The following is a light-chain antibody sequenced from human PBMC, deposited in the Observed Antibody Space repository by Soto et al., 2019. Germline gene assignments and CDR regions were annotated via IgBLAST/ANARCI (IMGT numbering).Light chain of an antibody. V-gene: IGLV2-18*01. Sequence: ALTQPPSVSGSPGQSVTISCTGTSTDFVSYNRVSWYQQPPGTAPKLMIYEVSKRPSGVPDRFSGSKSGNTASLTISGLQAADEADYYCSLYKSENDYVFGTGTKVT. CDR2: EVS. CDR1: STDFVSYNR. J-gene: IGLJ1*01. CDR3: SLYKSENDYV.